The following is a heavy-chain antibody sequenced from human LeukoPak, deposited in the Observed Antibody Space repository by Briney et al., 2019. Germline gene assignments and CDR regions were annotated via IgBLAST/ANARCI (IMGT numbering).Heavy chain of an antibody. V-gene: IGHV1-69*13. J-gene: IGHJ6*02. CDR3: ALGLDTAMVTYNYYYYGMDV. CDR2: IIPIFGTA. CDR1: GGTFSSYA. D-gene: IGHD5-18*01. Sequence: ASVKVSCKASGGTFSSYAISWVRQAPGEGLECMGGIIPIFGTANYAQKFQGRVTITADESTSTAYMELSSLRSEDTAVYYCALGLDTAMVTYNYYYYGMDVWGQGTTVTVSS.